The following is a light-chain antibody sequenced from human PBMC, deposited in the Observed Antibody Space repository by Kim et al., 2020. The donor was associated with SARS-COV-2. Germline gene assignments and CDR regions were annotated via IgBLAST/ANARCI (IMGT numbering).Light chain of an antibody. CDR3: SSYTSSSTLV. J-gene: IGLJ3*02. V-gene: IGLV2-14*04. CDR2: DVS. Sequence: GHSITTSCTGTSSDVGGYHYVSWYQQHPGQAPKLMIYDVSKRPSGVSNRFSGSKSGSTASLTISGLQAAAEADYYCSSYTSSSTLVFGGGTQLTVL. CDR1: SSDVGGYHY.